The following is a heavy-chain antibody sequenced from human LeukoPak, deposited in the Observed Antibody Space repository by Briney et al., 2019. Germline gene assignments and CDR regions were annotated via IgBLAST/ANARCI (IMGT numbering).Heavy chain of an antibody. Sequence: ASQTLSLTCTVSGGSISSGGYYWSWIRQHPGKGLEWIGYIYYSGSTYYNPSLKSRVTISVGTSKNQFSLKLSSVTAADTAVYYCARGYGTRCYMYYYGMDVWGQGTTVTVSS. CDR3: ARGYGTRCYMYYYGMDV. J-gene: IGHJ6*02. V-gene: IGHV4-31*03. D-gene: IGHD2-2*02. CDR1: GGSISSGGYY. CDR2: IYYSGST.